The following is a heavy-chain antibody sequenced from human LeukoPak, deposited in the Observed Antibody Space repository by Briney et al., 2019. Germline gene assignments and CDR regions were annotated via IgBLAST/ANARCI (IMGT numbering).Heavy chain of an antibody. Sequence: QTGGSLRLSCAASGFTFSTYEMNWVRQAPGKGLEWVSYISTSGNTIYYADSVKGRFTISRDNAKNSLYLQMNSLRAEDTAVYYCAGGRGYSYGYFFDYWGQGTLVTVSS. CDR3: AGGRGYSYGYFFDY. J-gene: IGHJ4*02. D-gene: IGHD5-18*01. CDR1: GFTFSTYE. CDR2: ISTSGNTI. V-gene: IGHV3-48*03.